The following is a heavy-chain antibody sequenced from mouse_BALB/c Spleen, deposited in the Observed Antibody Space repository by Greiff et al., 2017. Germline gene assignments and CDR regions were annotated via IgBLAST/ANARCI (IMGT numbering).Heavy chain of an antibody. J-gene: IGHJ2*01. CDR1: GFAFSSYD. CDR2: ISSGGGST. V-gene: IGHV5-12-1*01. D-gene: IGHD1-2*01. Sequence: EVQGVESGGGLVKPGGSLKLSCAASGFAFSSYDMSWVRQTPEKRLEWVAYISSGGGSTYYPDTVKGRFTISRDNAKNTLYLQMSSLKSEDTAMYYCARQGYYGYGFDYWGQGTTLTVSS. CDR3: ARQGYYGYGFDY.